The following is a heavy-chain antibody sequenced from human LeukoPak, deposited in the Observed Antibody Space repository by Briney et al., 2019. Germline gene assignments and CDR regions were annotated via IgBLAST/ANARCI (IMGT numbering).Heavy chain of an antibody. CDR2: INTDGSST. V-gene: IGHV3-74*01. D-gene: IGHD6-19*01. J-gene: IGHJ6*03. CDR1: GFTFSSYW. Sequence: PGGSLRLSCAASGFTFSSYWMHWVRQAPGKGLVWVSRINTDGSSTSYADSVKGRFTISRDNAKNSLYLQMNSLRAEDTALYYCARTYRPGGSGWYRGYYYYMDVWGKGTTVTVSS. CDR3: ARTYRPGGSGWYRGYYYYMDV.